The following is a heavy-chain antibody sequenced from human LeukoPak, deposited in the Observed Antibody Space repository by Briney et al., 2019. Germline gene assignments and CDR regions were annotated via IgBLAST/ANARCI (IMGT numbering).Heavy chain of an antibody. CDR3: ARRGDYVWGSHRMYYFDY. CDR2: IDPSDSYT. D-gene: IGHD3-16*02. J-gene: IGHJ4*02. Sequence: GEPLRISCKGSGYSFTSYWISWVRQMPGKGLEWMGRIDPSDSYTNYSPSFQGHVTISADKSISTAYLQWSSLKASDTAMYYCARRGDYVWGSHRMYYFDYWGQGTLVTVSS. CDR1: GYSFTSYW. V-gene: IGHV5-10-1*01.